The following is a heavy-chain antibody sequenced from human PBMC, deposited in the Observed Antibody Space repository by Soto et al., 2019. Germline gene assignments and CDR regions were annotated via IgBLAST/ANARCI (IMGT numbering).Heavy chain of an antibody. CDR1: GFTFSSYA. CDR3: AKDRAPLAVSASYYFDY. D-gene: IGHD6-19*01. CDR2: ISGSGGST. Sequence: EVQLLESGGGLVQPGGSLRLSCAASGFTFSSYAMSWVRQAPGKGLEWVSAISGSGGSTYYADSVKGRFTIPRDNSKNTLYLQMNSLRAEDTAVYYCAKDRAPLAVSASYYFDYWGQGTLVTVSS. J-gene: IGHJ4*02. V-gene: IGHV3-23*01.